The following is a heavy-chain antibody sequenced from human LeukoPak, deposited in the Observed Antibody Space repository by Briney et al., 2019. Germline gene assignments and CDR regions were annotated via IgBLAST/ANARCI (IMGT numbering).Heavy chain of an antibody. D-gene: IGHD6-6*01. CDR1: GFTFSDYY. V-gene: IGHV3-11*04. CDR2: ISSSGSTI. CDR3: ARIDSSSSSINY. J-gene: IGHJ4*02. Sequence: GGSLRHSCAASGFTFSDYYMSWIRQAPGKGLEWVSYISSSGSTIYYADSVKGRFTISRDNAKNSLYLQMNSLRAEDTAVYYCARIDSSSSSINYWGQGTLVTVSS.